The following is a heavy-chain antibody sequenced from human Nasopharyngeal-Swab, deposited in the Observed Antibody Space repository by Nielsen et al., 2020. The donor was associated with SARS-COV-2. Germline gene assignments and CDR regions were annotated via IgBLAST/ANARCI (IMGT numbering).Heavy chain of an antibody. CDR3: ATTPRRFLEWFLFDY. CDR2: FDPEDGET. D-gene: IGHD3-3*01. Sequence: ASVKVSCKVSVYTLTELSMHWVRQAPGKGLEWMGGFDPEDGETIYAQKFQGRVTMTEDTSTDTAYMELSSLRSEDTAVYYCATTPRRFLEWFLFDYWGQGTLVTVSS. CDR1: VYTLTELS. J-gene: IGHJ4*02. V-gene: IGHV1-24*01.